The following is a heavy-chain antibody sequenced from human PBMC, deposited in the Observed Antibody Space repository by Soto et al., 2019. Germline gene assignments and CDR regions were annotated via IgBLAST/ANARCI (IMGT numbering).Heavy chain of an antibody. CDR1: GYTFTSYG. CDR3: ARVGHSSGWYLRSFDY. J-gene: IGHJ4*02. D-gene: IGHD6-19*01. CDR2: ISAYNGNT. Sequence: ASVKVSCKASGYTFTSYGISWVRQAPGQGLEWMGWISAYNGNTNYAQKLQGRVTMTTDTSTSTAYMELRSLRSDDTAVYYCARVGHSSGWYLRSFDYWGQGTLVTVSS. V-gene: IGHV1-18*01.